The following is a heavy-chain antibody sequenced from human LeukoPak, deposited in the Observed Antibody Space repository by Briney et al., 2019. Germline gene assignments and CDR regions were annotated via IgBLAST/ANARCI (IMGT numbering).Heavy chain of an antibody. CDR1: GGTFSSYA. D-gene: IGHD1-26*01. Sequence: ASVKVSCKASGGTFSSYAISWVRQAPGQGLEWMGRIIPILGIANYAQKFQGRVTITADKSTSTAYMELSSLRSEDTAVYYCARDRTLVGATQNDYYYGMDVWGQGTTVTVSS. CDR2: IIPILGIA. J-gene: IGHJ6*02. V-gene: IGHV1-69*04. CDR3: ARDRTLVGATQNDYYYGMDV.